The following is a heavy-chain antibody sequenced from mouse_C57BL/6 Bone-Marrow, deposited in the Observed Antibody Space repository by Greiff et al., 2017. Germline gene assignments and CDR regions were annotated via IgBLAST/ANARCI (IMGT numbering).Heavy chain of an antibody. CDR3: TPTGTGYFDY. D-gene: IGHD4-1*02. Sequence: EVMLVESGGGLVQPGGSMKLSCVASGFTFSNYCMNWVRQSPEKGLEWVAQIRLKSDNYATHYAESVQGRFTISRDDSKSSVYLQMNNLRAEDTGIYYCTPTGTGYFDYWGQGTTRTVSS. V-gene: IGHV6-3*01. J-gene: IGHJ2*01. CDR1: GFTFSNYC. CDR2: IRLKSDNYAT.